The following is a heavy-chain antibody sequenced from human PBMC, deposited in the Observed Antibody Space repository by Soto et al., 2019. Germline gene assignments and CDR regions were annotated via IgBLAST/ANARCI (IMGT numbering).Heavy chain of an antibody. J-gene: IGHJ4*02. CDR3: AKVSSSWYAGFFDL. D-gene: IGHD6-13*01. Sequence: PGGSLRLSCAASGFTFSSYAMNWVRQAPGKGLEWVSVISGSGGSTYYADSVKGRFTISRDNDKNTMYLQMSDLRAEDTAVYYCAKVSSSWYAGFFDLWGRGTLVTVSS. CDR2: ISGSGGST. CDR1: GFTFSSYA. V-gene: IGHV3-23*01.